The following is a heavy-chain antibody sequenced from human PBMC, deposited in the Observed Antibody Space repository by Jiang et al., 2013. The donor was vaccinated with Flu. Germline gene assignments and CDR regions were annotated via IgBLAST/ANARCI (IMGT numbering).Heavy chain of an antibody. CDR1: GYTFTSYD. Sequence: GAEVKKPGASVKVSCTASGYTFTSYDINWVRQATGQGLEWMGWMNPNSGNTGYAQKFEGRVTMTRNTSISTAYMELSGLRSEDTAVYYCARGGYRYGYFSHQDHWGQGTLVTVSS. J-gene: IGHJ4*02. D-gene: IGHD5-18*01. CDR3: ARGGYRYGYFSHQDH. V-gene: IGHV1-8*01. CDR2: MNPNSGNT.